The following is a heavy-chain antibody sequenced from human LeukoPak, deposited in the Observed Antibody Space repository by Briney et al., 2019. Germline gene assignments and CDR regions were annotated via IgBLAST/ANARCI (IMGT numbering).Heavy chain of an antibody. J-gene: IGHJ4*02. D-gene: IGHD6-13*01. CDR2: IYYSGST. CDR3: ARVPPGLAAAGSYFFDS. Sequence: KPSETLSLTCTVSGGSISSGGYYWSWIRQHPGKGLEWIGYIYYSGSTYYNPSLKSRVTISVDTSKNQFSLKLSSVTAADTAVYYCARVPPGLAAAGSYFFDSWGQGTLVTVSS. CDR1: GGSISSGGYY. V-gene: IGHV4-31*03.